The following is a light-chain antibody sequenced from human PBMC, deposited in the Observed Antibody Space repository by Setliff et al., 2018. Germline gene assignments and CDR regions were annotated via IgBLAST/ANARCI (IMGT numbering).Light chain of an antibody. CDR3: AVWDDNLNGPV. J-gene: IGLJ2*01. CDR1: RSNVGPNT. CDR2: GNS. V-gene: IGLV1-44*01. Sequence: QSVLTQPPSASGTPGQRVTISCSGSRSNVGPNTVDWYQQVPGTAPKLLVFGNSQRPSGVPDRFSGSKSGTTASLTVSGLQAEDEADYYCAVWDDNLNGPVFGGGTK.